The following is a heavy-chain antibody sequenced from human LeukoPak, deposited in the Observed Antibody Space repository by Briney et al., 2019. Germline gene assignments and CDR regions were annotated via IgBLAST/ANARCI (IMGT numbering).Heavy chain of an antibody. D-gene: IGHD3-10*01. CDR2: ISRSSNSI. J-gene: IGHJ4*02. CDR3: ARSYGSGTPNDY. Sequence: GGSLRLSCAASGFTFSSYEMNWVRQAPGKGLGWVSSISRSSNSIYYADSVKGRFTISRDNVKNSLYLLMNSLRAEDTAVFYCARSYGSGTPNDYWGQGTLVTVSS. CDR1: GFTFSSYE. V-gene: IGHV3-21*01.